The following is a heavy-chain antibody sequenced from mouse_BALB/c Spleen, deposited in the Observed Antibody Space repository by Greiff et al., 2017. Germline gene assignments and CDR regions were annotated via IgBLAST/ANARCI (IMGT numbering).Heavy chain of an antibody. V-gene: IGHV14-1*02. Sequence: EVMLVESGAELVRPGALVKLSCKASGFNIKDYYMHWVKQRPEQGLEWIGWIDPENGNTIYDPKFQGKASITADTSSNTAYLQLSSLTSEDTAVYYCARAGSYAMDYWGQGTSVTVSS. CDR2: IDPENGNT. D-gene: IGHD3-3*01. CDR3: ARAGSYAMDY. CDR1: GFNIKDYY. J-gene: IGHJ4*01.